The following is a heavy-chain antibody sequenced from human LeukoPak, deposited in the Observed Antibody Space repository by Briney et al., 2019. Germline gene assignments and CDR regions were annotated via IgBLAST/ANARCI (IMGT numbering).Heavy chain of an antibody. CDR1: GGSISSYY. V-gene: IGHV4-59*01. CDR2: IYYSGST. CDR3: ARVYPTGYYGMDV. J-gene: IGHJ6*02. Sequence: PSETLSLTCTVSGGSISSYYWSWIRQPPGKGLEWIRYIYYSGSTNYNPSLKSRVTISVDTSKNQLSLKLSSVTAADTAVYYCARVYPTGYYGMDVWGQGTTVTVSS. D-gene: IGHD4-17*01.